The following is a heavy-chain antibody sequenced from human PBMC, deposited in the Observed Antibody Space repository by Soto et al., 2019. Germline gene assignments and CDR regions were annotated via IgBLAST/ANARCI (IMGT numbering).Heavy chain of an antibody. J-gene: IGHJ5*02. Sequence: QVQLVQSGAEVKKPGSSVKVSCKASGGTFSSYAISWVRQAPGQGLEWMGGIIPIFGTANYAQKFQGRVTITADYSTSTAYMELSSLRSEDTAVYYCARGTDIVLVPAAHNWFDPWGQGTMVTVSS. CDR2: IIPIFGTA. CDR1: GGTFSSYA. D-gene: IGHD2-2*01. V-gene: IGHV1-69*12. CDR3: ARGTDIVLVPAAHNWFDP.